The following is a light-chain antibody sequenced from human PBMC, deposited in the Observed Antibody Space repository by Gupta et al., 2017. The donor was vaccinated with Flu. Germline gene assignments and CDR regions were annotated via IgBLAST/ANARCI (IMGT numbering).Light chain of an antibody. V-gene: IGKV3-15*01. CDR1: QSISSN. CDR3: QQYNNWPIT. Sequence: IVMTQSPATLSVSPGERATLSCRASQSISSNLAWYQQKPGQAPRLLIYGASTRATGFPARFSGSGSGTEFTLTISSLQSEDFAVYYCQQYNNWPITFGGGTKVEIK. J-gene: IGKJ4*01. CDR2: GAS.